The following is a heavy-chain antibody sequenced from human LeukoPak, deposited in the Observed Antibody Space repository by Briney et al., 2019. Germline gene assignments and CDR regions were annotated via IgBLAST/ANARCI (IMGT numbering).Heavy chain of an antibody. Sequence: PGRSLRLSCAASGFTFSSYAMDWVRQAPGKGQEWVAVISYDGSNKYYADSVKGRFTISRDNSKNTLYLQMNSLRAEDTAVYYCAKVGGGNMITFGGVILDYWGQGTLVTVSS. CDR3: AKVGGGNMITFGGVILDY. CDR2: ISYDGSNK. CDR1: GFTFSSYA. J-gene: IGHJ4*02. D-gene: IGHD3-16*02. V-gene: IGHV3-30-3*01.